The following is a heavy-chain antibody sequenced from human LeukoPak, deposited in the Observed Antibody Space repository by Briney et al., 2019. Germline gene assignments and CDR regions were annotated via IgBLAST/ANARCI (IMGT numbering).Heavy chain of an antibody. D-gene: IGHD3-10*01. CDR3: TTSRESPLDY. Sequence: PGGSLRLSCAASGFTFSSDSMNWVRQAPGKGLEWVSSISSSSTYIYYADSVKGRFTISRDNAKNSLYLQMNSVRAEDTAVYYCTTSRESPLDYWGQGTLVTVSS. J-gene: IGHJ4*02. V-gene: IGHV3-21*01. CDR2: ISSSSTYI. CDR1: GFTFSSDS.